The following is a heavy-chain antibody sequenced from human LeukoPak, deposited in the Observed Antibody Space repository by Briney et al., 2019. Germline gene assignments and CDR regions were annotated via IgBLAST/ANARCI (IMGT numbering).Heavy chain of an antibody. CDR2: ISGNGDKI. Sequence: TGGSLRLSCAASGFTFSSYEMNWVRQAPGKGLEWVSGISGNGDKIYYADSVKGRFTISRDNSKSTLHLQMNSLRGEDTAVYYCAKGDYSDSSGYAPLFDCWGQGTLVTVSS. D-gene: IGHD3-22*01. CDR3: AKGDYSDSSGYAPLFDC. CDR1: GFTFSSYE. V-gene: IGHV3-23*01. J-gene: IGHJ4*02.